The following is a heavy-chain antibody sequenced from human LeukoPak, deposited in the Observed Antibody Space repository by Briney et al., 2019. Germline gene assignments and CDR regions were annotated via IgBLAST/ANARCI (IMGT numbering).Heavy chain of an antibody. CDR2: IYSGGST. Sequence: GGSLRLSCAASGFTVSSNYTSWVRQAPGKGLDWVSVIYSGGSTYYADSVKGRFTISRDNSKNTLYLQTNSLRAEDTAVYYCARSYSSGCFDYWGQGTLVTVSS. V-gene: IGHV3-66*02. CDR3: ARSYSSGCFDY. J-gene: IGHJ4*02. CDR1: GFTVSSNY. D-gene: IGHD6-19*01.